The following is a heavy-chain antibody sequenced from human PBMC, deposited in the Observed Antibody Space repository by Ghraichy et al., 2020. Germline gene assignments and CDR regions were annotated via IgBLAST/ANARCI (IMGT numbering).Heavy chain of an antibody. Sequence: GGSLRLSCAASGFTFSSYGMHWVRQAPGKGLEWVAFIRYDGSNKYYADSVKGRFTISRDNSKNTLYLQMNSLRAEDTAVYYCAKDLITMVRGVTARSGRWGQGTLVTVSS. V-gene: IGHV3-30*02. CDR1: GFTFSSYG. J-gene: IGHJ4*02. CDR2: IRYDGSNK. CDR3: AKDLITMVRGVTARSGR. D-gene: IGHD3-10*01.